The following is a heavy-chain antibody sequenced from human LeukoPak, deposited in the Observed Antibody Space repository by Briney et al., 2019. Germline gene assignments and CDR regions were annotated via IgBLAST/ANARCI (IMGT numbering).Heavy chain of an antibody. J-gene: IGHJ4*02. CDR1: GYTFISHD. D-gene: IGHD3-22*01. CDR3: ARLSETPVYYYSSGYYYLDS. CDR2: MNPNTGAT. Sequence: ASVKVSCKASGYTFISHDINWVRQATGQRLEWMGWMNPNTGATGYARNFQGRVTMTRDTSISTAYMELNGLRSEDTAVYYCARLSETPVYYYSSGYYYLDSWGQGTLVTVSS. V-gene: IGHV1-8*01.